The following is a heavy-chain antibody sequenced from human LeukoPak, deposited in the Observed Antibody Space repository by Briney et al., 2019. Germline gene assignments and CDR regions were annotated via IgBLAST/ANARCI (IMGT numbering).Heavy chain of an antibody. CDR2: ISAGGDTS. Sequence: GGSLRLSCAASGFTFSSFAMSWVRQTPGQGLECVSVISAGGDTSFYADSVKGRFTISRDKSTNTLSLQMNSLRGEDTAVYYCARGRWFDPWGQGTLVTVSS. CDR1: GFTFSSFA. CDR3: ARGRWFDP. J-gene: IGHJ5*02. V-gene: IGHV3-23*01.